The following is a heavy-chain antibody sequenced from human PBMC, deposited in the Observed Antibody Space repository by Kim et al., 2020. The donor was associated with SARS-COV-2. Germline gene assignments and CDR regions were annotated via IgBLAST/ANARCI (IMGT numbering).Heavy chain of an antibody. D-gene: IGHD3-10*01. J-gene: IGHJ5*02. CDR1: GDSISSGSYY. CDR2: IYYSGNT. Sequence: SETLSLTCIVSGDSISSGSYYWGWIRQPPGKGLEWIGSIYYSGNTKYNPSLKSPVTMSIDTSKNQFSLKLSSVTAADTAVYYCARHKTGGYGSGTPFDPWGQGTLVTVSS. CDR3: ARHKTGGYGSGTPFDP. V-gene: IGHV4-39*01.